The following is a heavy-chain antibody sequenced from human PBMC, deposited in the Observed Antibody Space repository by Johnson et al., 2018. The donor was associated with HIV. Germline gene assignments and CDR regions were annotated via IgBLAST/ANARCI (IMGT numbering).Heavy chain of an antibody. CDR1: GFTFSSYA. V-gene: IGHV3-30*04. Sequence: QVQLVESGGGLVQPGGSLRLSCAASGFTFSSYAMHWVRQAPGKGLEWVAVISYDGSNKYYADSVKGRFTISRDNSKNTLYLQMNSLRAEDTAVYYCAREAYCSGGSCYDAFDIWGQGTMVTVSS. CDR2: ISYDGSNK. D-gene: IGHD2-15*01. CDR3: AREAYCSGGSCYDAFDI. J-gene: IGHJ3*02.